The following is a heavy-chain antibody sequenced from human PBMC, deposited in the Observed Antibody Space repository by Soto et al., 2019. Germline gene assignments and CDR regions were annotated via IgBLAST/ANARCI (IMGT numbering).Heavy chain of an antibody. CDR3: ATEEKYQLLSDFHH. J-gene: IGHJ1*01. CDR1: GFTFSIHV. Sequence: EGSLRLSCAASGFTFSIHVMHWVRQAPGKGLEWVAGVSYDGSNKYYADPVKGRFTISRDKSKNTVYLQMKSLRVEDTAVYYCATEEKYQLLSDFHHWGQGTLVTVAS. V-gene: IGHV3-30-3*01. CDR2: VSYDGSNK. D-gene: IGHD2-2*01.